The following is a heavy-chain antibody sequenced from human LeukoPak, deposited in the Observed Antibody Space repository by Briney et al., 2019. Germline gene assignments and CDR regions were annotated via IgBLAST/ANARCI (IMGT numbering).Heavy chain of an antibody. CDR1: GFTFSNAW. CDR2: IKSKTDGGTT. CDR3: TTAPNSSGYYYAF. J-gene: IGHJ4*02. V-gene: IGHV3-15*01. Sequence: GGSLRLSCAASGFTFSNAWMVWVRQAPGKGLEWVGRIKSKTDGGTTDYAAPVKGRFTISRDDSKNTLYLQMNSLKTEDTAVYYCTTAPNSSGYYYAFWGQGTLVTVSS. D-gene: IGHD3-22*01.